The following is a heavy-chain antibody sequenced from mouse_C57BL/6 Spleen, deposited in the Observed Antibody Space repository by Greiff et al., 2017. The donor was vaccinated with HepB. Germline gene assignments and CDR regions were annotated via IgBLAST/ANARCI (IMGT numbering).Heavy chain of an antibody. Sequence: EVQRVESGGGLVQPGGSLSLSCAASGFTFTDYYMSWVRQPPGKALEWLGFIRNKANGYTTEYSASVKGRFTISRDNSQSNLYLQMNALRAEDSATYYCARSSSLYAMDYWGQGTSVTVSS. D-gene: IGHD1-1*01. CDR3: ARSSSLYAMDY. V-gene: IGHV7-3*01. J-gene: IGHJ4*01. CDR2: IRNKANGYTT. CDR1: GFTFTDYY.